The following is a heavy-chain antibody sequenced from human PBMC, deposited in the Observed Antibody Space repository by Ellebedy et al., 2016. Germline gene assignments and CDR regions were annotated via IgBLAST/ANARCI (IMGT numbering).Heavy chain of an antibody. J-gene: IGHJ4*02. Sequence: GRSLRLSCAASGFSFSGARMHWVRQASGKGLEWVGRIRTKADSYVTAYAASVSGRFTISRDDSKNTAYLQMNSLKTDDTAIYYCTSLDPGSNFWGQGTLVTVSS. CDR3: TSLDPGSNF. D-gene: IGHD3-10*01. V-gene: IGHV3-73*01. CDR2: IRTKADSYVT. CDR1: GFSFSGAR.